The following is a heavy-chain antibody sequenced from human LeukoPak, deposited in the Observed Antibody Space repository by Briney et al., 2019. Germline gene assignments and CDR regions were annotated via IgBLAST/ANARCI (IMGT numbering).Heavy chain of an antibody. D-gene: IGHD2-15*01. J-gene: IGHJ4*02. CDR3: ARGYCSGGSCYTVAY. CDR1: GYTFTGYY. Sequence: ASVKVSCKASGYTFTGYYMQWVRQAPGQGLEWMGIINPSGGSTSYAQKFQGRVTMTRDTSTSTVYMELSSLRSEDTAVYYCARGYCSGGSCYTVAYWGQGTLVTVSS. V-gene: IGHV1-46*01. CDR2: INPSGGST.